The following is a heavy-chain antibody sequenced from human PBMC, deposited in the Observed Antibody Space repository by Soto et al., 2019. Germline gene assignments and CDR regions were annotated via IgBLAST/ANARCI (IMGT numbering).Heavy chain of an antibody. CDR1: GYTFSTYY. J-gene: IGHJ4*02. V-gene: IGHV1-46*01. Sequence: ASVKVSCKASGYTFSTYYMHWVRQAPGQGYEWMGIINPSGGSTTYAQKFQGRVTMTRDTSTTTVYMELSSLKSEDTAVYYCARYDYNGYYFEYWGQGTLVTLSS. CDR2: INPSGGST. CDR3: ARYDYNGYYFEY. D-gene: IGHD4-4*01.